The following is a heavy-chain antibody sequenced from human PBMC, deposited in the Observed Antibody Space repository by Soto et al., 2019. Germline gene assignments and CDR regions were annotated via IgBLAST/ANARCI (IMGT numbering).Heavy chain of an antibody. CDR2: IYYSGST. CDR3: DSGPDD. Sequence: PAETLSLTCTVSGGSISSGNYYWAWIRQPPGKGLEWIGSIYYSGSTYYNASLKSRVTISIDTSKNQFSLKLSSVTAADTAVYYCDSGPDDSGHGIRVTVSS. J-gene: IGHJ4*01. V-gene: IGHV4-39*01. D-gene: IGHD6-25*01. CDR1: GGSISSGNYY.